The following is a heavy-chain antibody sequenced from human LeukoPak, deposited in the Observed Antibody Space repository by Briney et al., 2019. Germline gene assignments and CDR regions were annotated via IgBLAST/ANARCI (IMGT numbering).Heavy chain of an antibody. CDR2: IKQNGSEK. Sequence: PGGSLRLSCAASGFTFSNAWMSWVRQAPGKGLEWVANIKQNGSEKYYVDSVKGRFTISRDNAKNSLYLQMNSLRAEDTAVYYCARVFSDFWSGYSYGWWFDPWGQGTLVTVSS. D-gene: IGHD3-3*01. CDR1: GFTFSNAW. J-gene: IGHJ5*02. CDR3: ARVFSDFWSGYSYGWWFDP. V-gene: IGHV3-7*01.